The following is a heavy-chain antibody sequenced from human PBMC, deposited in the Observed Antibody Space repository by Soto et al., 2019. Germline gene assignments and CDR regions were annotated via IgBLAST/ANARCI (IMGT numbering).Heavy chain of an antibody. D-gene: IGHD3-22*01. Sequence: EVQLLESGGGLVQPGGSLRLSCAASGFTFSSYAMSWVRQAPGKGLEWVSGISGSGAGTYYADSVKGRFTFSRDSSKNTLYLQMNSLRAEDTAVYCCAILGLYDTSAYGSWGQGTLVTVSS. J-gene: IGHJ4*02. CDR2: ISGSGAGT. CDR1: GFTFSSYA. V-gene: IGHV3-23*01. CDR3: AILGLYDTSAYGS.